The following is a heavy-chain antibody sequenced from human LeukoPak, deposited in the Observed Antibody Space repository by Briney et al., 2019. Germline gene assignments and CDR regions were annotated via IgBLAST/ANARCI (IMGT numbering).Heavy chain of an antibody. Sequence: PSETLSLTCTVSGGSISSYYWSWIRQPPGKGLEWIGYIYYSGSTNYNPSLKSRVTISVDTSKNQFSLKLSSVTAADTAVYYCARAEKYYDSSGYYLTYFDYWGQGTLVTVSS. V-gene: IGHV4-59*01. CDR2: IYYSGST. D-gene: IGHD3-22*01. CDR3: ARAEKYYDSSGYYLTYFDY. CDR1: GGSISSYY. J-gene: IGHJ4*02.